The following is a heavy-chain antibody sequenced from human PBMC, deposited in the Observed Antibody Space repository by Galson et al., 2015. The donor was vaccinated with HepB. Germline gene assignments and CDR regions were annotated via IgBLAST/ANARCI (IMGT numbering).Heavy chain of an antibody. CDR1: GDTFSNYY. J-gene: IGHJ3*02. V-gene: IGHV1-46*01. CDR2: INRSVGTT. CDR3: ARGEHAFDI. Sequence: QSGAEVKEPGASVKVSCKASGDTFSNYYMHWVRQAPGQGLEWMGVINRSVGTTNYAQKFQGRVTMTRDTSTNTVYMELSSLRSDDTAVYYCARGEHAFDIWGQGTMVTVSS.